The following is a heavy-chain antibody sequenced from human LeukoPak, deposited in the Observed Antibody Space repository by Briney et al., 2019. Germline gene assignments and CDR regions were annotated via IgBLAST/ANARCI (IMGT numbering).Heavy chain of an antibody. D-gene: IGHD6-13*01. CDR2: IYSGGST. CDR3: ARDDIAAAGNIDY. CDR1: GFTVSSNY. Sequence: GGSLRLSCAASGFTVSSNYMSWVRQAPGKGLEGVSVIYSGGSTYYADSVKGRFTISRDNSKNTLYLQMNSLRAEDTAVYYCARDDIAAAGNIDYWGQGTLVTVSS. J-gene: IGHJ4*02. V-gene: IGHV3-66*02.